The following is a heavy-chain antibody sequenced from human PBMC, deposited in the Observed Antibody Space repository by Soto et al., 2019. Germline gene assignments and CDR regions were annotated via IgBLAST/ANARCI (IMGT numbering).Heavy chain of an antibody. J-gene: IGHJ6*03. CDR1: GYTFTSYD. V-gene: IGHV1-8*01. Sequence: ASVKVSCKASGYTFTSYDINWVRQATGQGLEWMGWMNPNSGNTGYAQKFQDRVTMTRNTSISTAYMELSSLRAEDTAVYYCARDYYYSNYVSYYYYYMDVWGKGTTVTVSS. CDR2: MNPNSGNT. CDR3: ARDYYYSNYVSYYYYYMDV. D-gene: IGHD4-4*01.